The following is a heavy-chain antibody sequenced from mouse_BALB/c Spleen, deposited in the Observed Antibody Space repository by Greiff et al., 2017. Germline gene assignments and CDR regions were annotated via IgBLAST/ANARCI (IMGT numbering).Heavy chain of an antibody. CDR3: ARQGDYYGSSYFDY. D-gene: IGHD1-1*01. V-gene: IGHV5-12-1*01. Sequence: DVMLVESGGGLVKPGGSLKLSCAASGFAFSSYDMSWVRQTPEKRLEWVAYISSGGGSTYYPDTVKGRFTISRDNAKNTLYLQMSSLKSEDTAMYYCARQGDYYGSSYFDYWGQGTTLTVSS. J-gene: IGHJ2*01. CDR2: ISSGGGST. CDR1: GFAFSSYD.